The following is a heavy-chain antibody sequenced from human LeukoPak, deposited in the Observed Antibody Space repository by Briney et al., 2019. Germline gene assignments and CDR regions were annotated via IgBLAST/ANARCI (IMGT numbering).Heavy chain of an antibody. Sequence: GASVKVSCKASGYTFTGYYMHWVRQAPGRGLEWMGWINPNSGGTNYAQKFQGRVTMTRDTSISTAYMELSRLRSDDTAVYYCARVKYCSSTSCYLWYWGQGTLVTVSS. D-gene: IGHD2-2*01. CDR3: ARVKYCSSTSCYLWY. CDR1: GYTFTGYY. V-gene: IGHV1-2*02. CDR2: INPNSGGT. J-gene: IGHJ4*02.